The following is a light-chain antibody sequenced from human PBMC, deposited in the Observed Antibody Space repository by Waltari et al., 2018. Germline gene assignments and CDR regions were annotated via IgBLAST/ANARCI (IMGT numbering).Light chain of an antibody. CDR3: QQYYRSRT. CDR2: WAS. CDR1: QSVFYRSDNKNY. V-gene: IGKV4-1*01. J-gene: IGKJ1*01. Sequence: DIVMTQSPDSLAVSLGERATIDCKSSQSVFYRSDNKNYLAWYQHKPGQPPKLLFYWASTRECGVPDRCSASGSGTDFTLTINNLQAEDVAVYYCQQYYRSRTFGQGTKVEIK.